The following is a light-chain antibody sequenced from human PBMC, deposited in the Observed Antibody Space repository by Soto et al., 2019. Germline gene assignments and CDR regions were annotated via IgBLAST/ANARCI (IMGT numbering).Light chain of an antibody. CDR2: DVS. CDR1: SSDVGGYNY. V-gene: IGLV2-14*03. Sequence: QSALTQPASVSGSPGQSITISCTGTSSDVGGYNYVSWYQHHPGKAPKLIIYDVSNRPSGVSNRFSGSKSGNTASLTISGLQHEDEADYYCSSYTTSNTRQIVFGTGTKVTVL. CDR3: SSYTTSNTRQIV. J-gene: IGLJ1*01.